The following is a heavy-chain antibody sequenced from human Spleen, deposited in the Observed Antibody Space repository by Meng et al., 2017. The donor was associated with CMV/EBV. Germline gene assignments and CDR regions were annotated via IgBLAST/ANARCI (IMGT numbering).Heavy chain of an antibody. CDR1: GFNVNSNY. CDR3: AGYPQTYPYSNSS. CDR2: IYSSGRT. V-gene: IGHV3-53*01. Sequence: GESLKISCAASGFNVNSNYMSWVRQAPGKGLECVSVIYSSGRTYYADSVKDRFTISRDNSKNRLYLQMNSLRAEDTAMYYCAGYPQTYPYSNSSWGQGTLVTVSS. J-gene: IGHJ4*02. D-gene: IGHD6-13*01.